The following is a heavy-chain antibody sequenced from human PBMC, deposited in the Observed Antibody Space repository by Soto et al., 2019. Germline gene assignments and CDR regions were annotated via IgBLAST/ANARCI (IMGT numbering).Heavy chain of an antibody. D-gene: IGHD3-22*01. J-gene: IGHJ4*02. V-gene: IGHV4-59*01. CDR3: ARAPMVLTRSYFDS. Sequence: SETLSLTCTVSDGSISNFYWSWIRQPPGKGLEWIGYISSSGNTNYNPSLRSRVSISVDTSKNQFSLNLTSVTAADTGVYYCARAPMVLTRSYFDSWGQGTPVTVSS. CDR2: ISSSGNT. CDR1: DGSISNFY.